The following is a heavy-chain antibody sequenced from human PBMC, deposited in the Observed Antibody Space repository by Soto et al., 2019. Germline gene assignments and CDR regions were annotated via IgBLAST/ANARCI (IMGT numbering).Heavy chain of an antibody. CDR2: IIPIFGTS. V-gene: IGHV1-69*13. CDR3: ARIKRGYSYGSFDY. D-gene: IGHD5-18*01. J-gene: IGHJ4*02. CDR1: GGTFSSYA. Sequence: SVKVSCKASGGTFSSYAISWVLQAPGQGLEWMGGIIPIFGTSNYAQKFQGRVTITADESTSTAYMELSSLRSEDTAVYYCARIKRGYSYGSFDYWGQGTLVTVSS.